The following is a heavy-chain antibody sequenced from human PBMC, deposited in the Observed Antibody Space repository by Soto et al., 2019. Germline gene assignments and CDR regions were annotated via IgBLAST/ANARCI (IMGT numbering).Heavy chain of an antibody. Sequence: ASGKVSCKASGYTFSSYDINWVRQATGQGLEWMGWLNPNSGDTGYAQKFQGRVTLTRNTSINTAYIELSSLTSDDTAVYYCATSGGGWYLYWG. CDR2: LNPNSGDT. CDR1: GYTFSSYD. CDR3: ATSGGGWYLY. D-gene: IGHD6-19*01. V-gene: IGHV1-8*01. J-gene: IGHJ4*01.